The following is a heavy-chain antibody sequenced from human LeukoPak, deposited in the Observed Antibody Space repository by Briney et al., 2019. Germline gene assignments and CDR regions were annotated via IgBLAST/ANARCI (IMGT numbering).Heavy chain of an antibody. J-gene: IGHJ4*02. CDR2: ISSSGGST. D-gene: IGHD3-10*01. Sequence: VGSLRISCAASGFTFSSYAMSWVRQAPGKGLEWVSDISSSGGSTYYADSVKGRFTISRDNSKNTLYLQMNSLRAEDTAVYYCAKGDSTTLLRPYYFDYWGQGTLVTVSS. V-gene: IGHV3-23*01. CDR1: GFTFSSYA. CDR3: AKGDSTTLLRPYYFDY.